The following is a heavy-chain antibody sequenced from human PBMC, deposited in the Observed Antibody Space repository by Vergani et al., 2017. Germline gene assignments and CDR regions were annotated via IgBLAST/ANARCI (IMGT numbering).Heavy chain of an antibody. Sequence: QVQLVQSGAEVTKPGASVKVSCKASGYTFTSYGISWVRQAPGQGLEWMGWISAYNGNTNYAQKLQGRVTMTTDTSTSTAYMELRSLRSDDTAVYYCARDRIVVVPAAMFDYYYYGMDVWGQGTTVTVSS. CDR2: ISAYNGNT. J-gene: IGHJ6*02. CDR3: ARDRIVVVPAAMFDYYYYGMDV. CDR1: GYTFTSYG. D-gene: IGHD2-2*01. V-gene: IGHV1-18*01.